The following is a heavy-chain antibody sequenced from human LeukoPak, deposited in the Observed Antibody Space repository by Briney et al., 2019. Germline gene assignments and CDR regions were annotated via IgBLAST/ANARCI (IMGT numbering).Heavy chain of an antibody. Sequence: PSETLSLTCTVSGGSFSSSTYYWGWVRQPPGKGLEWIGSIHYSGSTYYTPSLKSRVTISVDTSKNQFSLKLSSVTVADTAVYYCARGRIPLRMRGAFDIWGQGTMVTVSS. CDR2: IHYSGST. V-gene: IGHV4-39*01. J-gene: IGHJ3*02. D-gene: IGHD1-14*01. CDR3: ARGRIPLRMRGAFDI. CDR1: GGSFSSSTYY.